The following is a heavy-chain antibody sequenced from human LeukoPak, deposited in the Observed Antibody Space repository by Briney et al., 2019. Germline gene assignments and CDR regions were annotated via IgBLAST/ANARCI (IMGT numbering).Heavy chain of an antibody. D-gene: IGHD3-3*01. CDR3: ASFYDRAAAFDY. CDR2: IYYSGST. V-gene: IGHV4-39*01. Sequence: SETLSPTCTVSGGSISSSSYYWGWIRQPPGKGLEWIGSIYYSGSTYYNPSLKSRVTISVDTSKNQFSLKLSSVTAADTAVYYCASFYDRAAAFDYWGQGTLVTVSS. J-gene: IGHJ4*02. CDR1: GGSISSSSYY.